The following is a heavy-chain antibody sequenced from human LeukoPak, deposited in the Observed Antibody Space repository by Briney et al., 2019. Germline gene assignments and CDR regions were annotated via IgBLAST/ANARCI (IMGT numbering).Heavy chain of an antibody. CDR2: MSAGGGTI. Sequence: PGGSLRLSCAASGFTFSSYAMSWVRQAPGKGLEWVSSMSAGGGTIYYAGSVKGRFAISRDNSKNTLFLQMSSLRTEDTALYYCAKVQQLATIYYFDFWGQGSLVTVSS. CDR3: AKVQQLATIYYFDF. J-gene: IGHJ4*02. CDR1: GFTFSSYA. D-gene: IGHD6-13*01. V-gene: IGHV3-23*01.